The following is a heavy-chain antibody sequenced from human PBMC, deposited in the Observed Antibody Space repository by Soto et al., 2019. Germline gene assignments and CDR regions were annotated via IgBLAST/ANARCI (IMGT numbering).Heavy chain of an antibody. CDR2: IIPIFGTA. D-gene: IGHD6-13*01. CDR1: GGTFSSYA. CDR3: ARDMAAAYAFDI. V-gene: IGHV1-69*13. J-gene: IGHJ3*02. Sequence: SVKVSCKASGGTFSSYAISWVRQAPGQGLEWMGGIIPIFGTANYAQKFQGRVTITADESTSTAYMELSSLRSEDTAVYYCARDMAAAYAFDIWGQGTMVTVSS.